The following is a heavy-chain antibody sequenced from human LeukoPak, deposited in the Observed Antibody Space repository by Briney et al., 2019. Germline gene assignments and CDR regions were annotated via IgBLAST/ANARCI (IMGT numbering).Heavy chain of an antibody. V-gene: IGHV3-43D*04. CDR3: AKVISFRNKALFSISEHYYGSGSP. J-gene: IGHJ5*02. CDR1: GFTFDDYA. CDR2: ISWYGGST. D-gene: IGHD3-10*01. Sequence: PGGSLRLSCAASGFTFDDYAMHWVRQAPGKGLEWVSLISWYGGSTYYANSVKGRFTISRDNSKNTLYLQMNSLRAEDTAVYYCAKVISFRNKALFSISEHYYGSGSPWGQGTLVTVSS.